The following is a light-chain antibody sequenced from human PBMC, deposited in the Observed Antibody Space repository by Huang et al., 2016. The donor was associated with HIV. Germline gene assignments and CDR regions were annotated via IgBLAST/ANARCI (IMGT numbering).Light chain of an antibody. CDR3: QQYNDWPPIT. J-gene: IGKJ5*01. V-gene: IGKV3-15*01. CDR2: DAS. Sequence: EIVMTQSPDTLSWFPGERVTLSCRASKSVSSSLAWYKQKYGQAPRLLFYDASTRATGIPARFSASVSVTEFTLTVNSLLSEDFAVYYCQQYNDWPPITFGQGTRLDMK. CDR1: KSVSSS.